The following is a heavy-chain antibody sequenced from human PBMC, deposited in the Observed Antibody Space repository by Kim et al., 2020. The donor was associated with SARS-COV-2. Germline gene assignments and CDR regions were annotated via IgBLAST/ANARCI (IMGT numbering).Heavy chain of an antibody. V-gene: IGHV3-21*01. CDR3: ARPQGPYYDILTGYYNPDAFDI. Sequence: GGSLRLSCAASGFTFSSYSMNWVRQAPGKGLEWVSSISSSSSYIYYADSVKGRFTISRDNAKNSLYLQMNSLRAEDTAVYYCARPQGPYYDILTGYYNPDAFDIWGQGTMVTVSS. CDR2: ISSSSSYI. CDR1: GFTFSSYS. D-gene: IGHD3-9*01. J-gene: IGHJ3*02.